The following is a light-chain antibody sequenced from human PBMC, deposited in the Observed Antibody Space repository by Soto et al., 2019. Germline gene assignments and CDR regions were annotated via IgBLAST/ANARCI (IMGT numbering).Light chain of an antibody. Sequence: LSCRASQSVGSNLAWYQQKPGQAPRLLIYDASNRATGIPARFSGSGSGTDFTLTISRLEPEDFAVYFCQQYGSSPLTFGGGTKVDIK. CDR2: DAS. CDR1: QSVGSN. CDR3: QQYGSSPLT. V-gene: IGKV3-20*01. J-gene: IGKJ4*01.